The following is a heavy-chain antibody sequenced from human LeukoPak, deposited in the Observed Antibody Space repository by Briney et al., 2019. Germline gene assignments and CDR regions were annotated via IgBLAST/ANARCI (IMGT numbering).Heavy chain of an antibody. CDR2: INAGNGNT. CDR1: GYTFTSYA. V-gene: IGHV1-3*03. J-gene: IGHJ3*02. D-gene: IGHD3-22*01. CDR3: XXXXXXXPYYYDSSGYLDAFDI. Sequence: ASVTVSCKASGYTFTSYAMHWVRQAPGQKLEWMGWINAGNGNTKYSQEFQGRVTITRDTSASTAYMELSSLRSEDMAVYYCXXXXXXXPYYYDSSGYLDAFDIWGQGTMVTVSS.